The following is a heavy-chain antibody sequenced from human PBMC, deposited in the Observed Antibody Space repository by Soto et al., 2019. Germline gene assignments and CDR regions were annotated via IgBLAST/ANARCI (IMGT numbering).Heavy chain of an antibody. Sequence: EVQLLESGGGLVQPGGSLRLSCAASGFTFSSYAMSWVRQAPGKGLEWVSAIRGSGGSTYYADSVKGRFTISRDNSKNKLYLQMNSLRAEDTAVYYCANGGGYSGYGVFDYWGQGTLVTFSS. CDR2: IRGSGGST. D-gene: IGHD5-12*01. J-gene: IGHJ4*02. CDR1: GFTFSSYA. CDR3: ANGGGYSGYGVFDY. V-gene: IGHV3-23*01.